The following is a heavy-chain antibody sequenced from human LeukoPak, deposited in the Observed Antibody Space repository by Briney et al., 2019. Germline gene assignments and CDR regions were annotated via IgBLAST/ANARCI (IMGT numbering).Heavy chain of an antibody. D-gene: IGHD1-7*01. Sequence: ASVKVSCKASGYTFTGYYMHWVRQAPGQGLEWMGWINPNSGNTGYAQKFQGRVTMTRNTSISTAYMELSSLRSEDTAVYYCARSLSGTSSNEWGQGTLVTVSS. V-gene: IGHV1-8*02. CDR2: INPNSGNT. CDR1: GYTFTGYY. CDR3: ARSLSGTSSNE. J-gene: IGHJ4*02.